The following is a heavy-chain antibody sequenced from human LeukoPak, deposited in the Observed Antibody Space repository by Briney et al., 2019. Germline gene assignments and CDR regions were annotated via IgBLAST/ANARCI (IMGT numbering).Heavy chain of an antibody. J-gene: IGHJ4*02. V-gene: IGHV3-30*02. CDR3: ATLPYCYDSSGSYYFDY. D-gene: IGHD3-22*01. Sequence: GGSLRLSCAASGFIFNSYGMHWVRQAPGKGLEWVAFIRYDGSNKYYADSVKGRFTISRDNSKNTLYLQVNSLRVEDTAVYYCATLPYCYDSSGSYYFDYWGQGTLVTVSS. CDR2: IRYDGSNK. CDR1: GFIFNSYG.